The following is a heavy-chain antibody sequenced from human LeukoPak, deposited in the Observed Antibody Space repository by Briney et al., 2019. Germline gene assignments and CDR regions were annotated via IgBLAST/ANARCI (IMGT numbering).Heavy chain of an antibody. J-gene: IGHJ4*02. CDR2: IHYTGTT. V-gene: IGHV4-59*01. D-gene: IGHD3-10*01. CDR1: GGSISSYY. CDR3: ARGGASSRPFHY. Sequence: AETLSLTCTVSGGSISSYYWSWIRQPPGKGLEWIGFIHYTGTTNYNPSLKSRVSISVDTPKNQFSLKLSSVTAADSAVYYCARGGASSRPFHYWGQGTLVTVSS.